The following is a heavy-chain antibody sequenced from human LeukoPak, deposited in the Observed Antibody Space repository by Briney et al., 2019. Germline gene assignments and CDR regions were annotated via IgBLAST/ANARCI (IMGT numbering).Heavy chain of an antibody. CDR3: ARWKMGGMVVDVFDI. D-gene: IGHD3-22*01. CDR2: IYSGGAT. J-gene: IGHJ3*02. CDR1: GFSVSGSY. Sequence: GGSLRLSCAASGFSVSGSYMSWVRQAPGKGLEWVSAIYSGGATYYTDSVKGRFTMSRHTSKNTVDLQMNSLRVEDTAVYYCARWKMGGMVVDVFDIWGQGTRVTVSS. V-gene: IGHV3-53*04.